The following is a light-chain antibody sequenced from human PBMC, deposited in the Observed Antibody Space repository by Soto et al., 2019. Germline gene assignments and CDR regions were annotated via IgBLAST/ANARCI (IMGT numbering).Light chain of an antibody. CDR2: DTT. V-gene: IGLV1-40*01. Sequence: QSVLTQPPSVTGAPGQRVTISCTGSHSDIGAGYGVHWYQQFPHSAPKLLIYDTTNRPSGVPDRFSGSRSGTSASLGITGLQTGDEADYYCGAWDDRLTAYVFGSGTKVTVL. CDR1: HSDIGAGYG. CDR3: GAWDDRLTAYV. J-gene: IGLJ1*01.